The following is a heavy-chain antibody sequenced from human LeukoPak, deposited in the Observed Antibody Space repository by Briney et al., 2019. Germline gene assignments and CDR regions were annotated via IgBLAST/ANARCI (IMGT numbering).Heavy chain of an antibody. CDR3: TSYYDSSGYPFDPPFDY. J-gene: IGHJ4*02. Sequence: GGSLRLSCAASGFTFRPYAMTWVRQAPGKGLEWVSAISGSGGSTYYADSVKGRFTISRDNSKNTLYLQMNSLRAEDTAVYYCTSYYDSSGYPFDPPFDYWGQGTLVTVSS. D-gene: IGHD3-22*01. V-gene: IGHV3-23*01. CDR2: ISGSGGST. CDR1: GFTFRPYA.